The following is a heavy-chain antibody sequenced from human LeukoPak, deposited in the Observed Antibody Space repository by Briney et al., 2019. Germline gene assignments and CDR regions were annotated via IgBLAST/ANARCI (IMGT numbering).Heavy chain of an antibody. J-gene: IGHJ4*02. Sequence: GGSLRLSCAASGFTFSNYYMSWIRQAPGKGLEWISCVSTSSSHTNYADSVKGRFTISRDDAKNSLYLQMNGLRAEDTAVYYCAREFYGRGDSWGQGTLVIVSS. V-gene: IGHV3-11*06. CDR1: GFTFSNYY. D-gene: IGHD3-10*01. CDR2: VSTSSSHT. CDR3: AREFYGRGDS.